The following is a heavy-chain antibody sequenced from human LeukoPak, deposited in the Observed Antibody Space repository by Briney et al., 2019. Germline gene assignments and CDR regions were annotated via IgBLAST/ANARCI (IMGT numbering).Heavy chain of an antibody. V-gene: IGHV3-23*01. CDR3: AKDAAANVDYPYYFDY. D-gene: IGHD4-11*01. CDR2: IRGSGVTT. Sequence: PGGSLRLSCAASGFTFGSYSMNWVRQAPGKGLEWVSAIRGSGVTTYYADSVKGRFTISRDNSRTTLYLLMNSLRAEDTAVYYCAKDAAANVDYPYYFDYWGQGALVTVSS. CDR1: GFTFGSYS. J-gene: IGHJ4*02.